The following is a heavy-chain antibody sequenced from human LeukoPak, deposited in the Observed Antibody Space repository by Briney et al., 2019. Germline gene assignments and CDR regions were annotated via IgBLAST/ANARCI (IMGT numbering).Heavy chain of an antibody. CDR3: ARALHDYMVY. J-gene: IGHJ4*02. V-gene: IGHV1-2*02. Sequence: ASVKVSCKASGYTFTGYYMHWVRQAPGQGLEWMGWINPNSGGTNYAQKFQGRVNMTRDTSISTAYMELSRLRSDDTAVYYCARALHDYMVYWGQGTLVTVSS. CDR2: INPNSGGT. CDR1: GYTFTGYY.